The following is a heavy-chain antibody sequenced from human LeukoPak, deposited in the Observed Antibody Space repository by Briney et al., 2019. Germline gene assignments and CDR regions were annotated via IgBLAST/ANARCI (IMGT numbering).Heavy chain of an antibody. D-gene: IGHD3-10*01. CDR2: ISFSGSPT. Sequence: PGGSLRFSGAASGFTFSDYYMSWIRQAPGKGLEWVSYISFSGSPTQYADSVKGRFTISRDNAKNSLYLQMNSLRDEDTAVYYCARDPSFSVPYYYYGMDVWGQGTTVTVSS. J-gene: IGHJ6*02. CDR1: GFTFSDYY. CDR3: ARDPSFSVPYYYYGMDV. V-gene: IGHV3-11*01.